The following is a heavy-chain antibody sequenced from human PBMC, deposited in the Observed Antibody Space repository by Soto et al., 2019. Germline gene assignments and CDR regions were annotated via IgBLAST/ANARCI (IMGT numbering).Heavy chain of an antibody. Sequence: GGSLRLSCAASGFTADDYAMHWVRQAPGKGLEWVSGISWNSETIDYADSVKGRFTISRDNAKSSLFLQMNSLRPDDTALYYCAKDTKWGGMTTIHYFDSWGQGTLVTVSS. CDR3: AKDTKWGGMTTIHYFDS. CDR1: GFTADDYA. J-gene: IGHJ4*02. CDR2: ISWNSETI. D-gene: IGHD4-17*01. V-gene: IGHV3-9*02.